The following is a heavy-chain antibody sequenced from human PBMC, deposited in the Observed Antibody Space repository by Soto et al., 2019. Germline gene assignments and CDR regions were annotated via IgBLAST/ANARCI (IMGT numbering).Heavy chain of an antibody. V-gene: IGHV1-2*02. CDR1: GYTFTDYY. J-gene: IGHJ4*02. Sequence: ASVKVSCKASGYTFTDYYMHWVRQAPGQGLEWMGWINPNNGDTNFAQKFQGRVTMTRDTSISTAYMDLSRLRSDDTAVYYCARDRDSDYAFYYFDFWRQGTLVTVSS. CDR2: INPNNGDT. D-gene: IGHD4-4*01. CDR3: ARDRDSDYAFYYFDF.